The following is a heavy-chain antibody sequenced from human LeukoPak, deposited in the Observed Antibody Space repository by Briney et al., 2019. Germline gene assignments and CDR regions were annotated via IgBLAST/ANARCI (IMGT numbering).Heavy chain of an antibody. D-gene: IGHD3-3*01. CDR1: GYTFTSYG. J-gene: IGHJ6*03. CDR2: ISAYNGNT. Sequence: ASVKVSCKASGYTFTSYGISWVRQAPGQGLEWMGWISAYNGNTNYAQKLQGRVTMTTDTSTSTAYMELRSLRSDDTAVYYCARKYYDFWSGYYPAWYYYYYMDVWGKGTTVTVSS. V-gene: IGHV1-18*01. CDR3: ARKYYDFWSGYYPAWYYYYYMDV.